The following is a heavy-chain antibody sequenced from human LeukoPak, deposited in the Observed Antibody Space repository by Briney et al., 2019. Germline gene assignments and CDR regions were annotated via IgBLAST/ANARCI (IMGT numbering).Heavy chain of an antibody. J-gene: IGHJ5*02. CDR1: GGSFSGYY. CDR2: INHSGST. V-gene: IGHV4-34*01. D-gene: IGHD3-10*01. CDR3: ARGKPMVRGVIPKPRWFDP. Sequence: SETLSLTCAVYGGSFSGYYWSWIRQPPGQGLEWIGEINHSGSTNYNPSLKSRVTISVDTSKNQFSLKLSSVTAADTAVYYCARGKPMVRGVIPKPRWFDPWGQGTLVTVSS.